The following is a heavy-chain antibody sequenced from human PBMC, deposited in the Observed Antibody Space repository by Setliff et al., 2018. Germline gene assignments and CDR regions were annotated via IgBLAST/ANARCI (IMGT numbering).Heavy chain of an antibody. J-gene: IGHJ5*02. D-gene: IGHD3-10*01. Sequence: PSETLSLTCTVSGGSISSGDYYWSWIRQPPGKGLEWIGYIYYSGSTYYNPALKSRVTISVDTSKNQFSLKLSSVTAADTAVYYCARVRGGRGFGELLSNWFDPWGQGTLVTVSS. V-gene: IGHV4-30-4*08. CDR2: IYYSGST. CDR1: GGSISSGDYY. CDR3: ARVRGGRGFGELLSNWFDP.